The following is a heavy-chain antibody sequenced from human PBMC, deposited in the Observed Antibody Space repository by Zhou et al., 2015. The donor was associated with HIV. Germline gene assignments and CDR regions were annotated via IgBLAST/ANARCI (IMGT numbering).Heavy chain of an antibody. CDR1: GYTFTSYD. Sequence: QVQLVQSGTAVKKPGASVKVSCKASGYTFTSYDINWVRQAAGQGLEWMGWMNPNSGNTGYTQKFQGRVTMTKNTSISTAYMELRSLRSEDTAVYYCALGYSSSSGLAYWGQGTLVTVSS. J-gene: IGHJ4*02. V-gene: IGHV1-8*01. CDR3: ALGYSSSSGLAY. CDR2: MNPNSGNT. D-gene: IGHD6-6*01.